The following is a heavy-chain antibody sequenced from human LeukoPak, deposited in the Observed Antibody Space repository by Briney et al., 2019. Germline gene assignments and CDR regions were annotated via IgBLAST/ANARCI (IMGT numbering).Heavy chain of an antibody. J-gene: IGHJ4*02. D-gene: IGHD2-15*01. CDR2: XNPNSGGT. V-gene: IGHV1-2*02. CDR3: ATFSDCSGGSCYLFDY. Sequence: XNPNSGGTNYAQKFQGRVTMTRDTSISTAYMELSRLRSDDTAVYYCATFSDCSGGSCYLFDYWGQGTLATVSS.